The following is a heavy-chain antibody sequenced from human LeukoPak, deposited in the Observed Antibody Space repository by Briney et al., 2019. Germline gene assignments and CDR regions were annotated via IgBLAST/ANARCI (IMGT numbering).Heavy chain of an antibody. V-gene: IGHV3-30*02. CDR3: ATLGYCSSTSCRTNDY. CDR1: GFTFSNYG. Sequence: GGSLRLSCAASGFTFSNYGMHWVRQAPGKGLEWVAVIWYHGNKKEYADSVKGRFTISRDNSKNTVYLQMNSLRAEDTAVYYCATLGYCSSTSCRTNDYWGQGTLVTVSS. J-gene: IGHJ4*02. D-gene: IGHD2-2*01. CDR2: IWYHGNKK.